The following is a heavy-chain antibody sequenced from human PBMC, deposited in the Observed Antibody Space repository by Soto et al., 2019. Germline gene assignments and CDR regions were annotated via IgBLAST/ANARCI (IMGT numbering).Heavy chain of an antibody. D-gene: IGHD4-17*01. CDR2: ISAYNGNT. V-gene: IGHV1-18*01. Sequence: QVQLVQSGAEVKKPGASVKVSCKASGYTFTSYGISWVRQAPGQGLEWMGWISAYNGNTNYAQKLQGRVTMTTDTSTSTAYMELRSLISDDTAVYYCARDGTVTTHDYYGMDVWGQGTTVTVSS. J-gene: IGHJ6*02. CDR1: GYTFTSYG. CDR3: ARDGTVTTHDYYGMDV.